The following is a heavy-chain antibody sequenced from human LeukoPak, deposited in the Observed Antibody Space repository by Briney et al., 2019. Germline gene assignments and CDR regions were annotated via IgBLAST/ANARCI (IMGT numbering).Heavy chain of an antibody. D-gene: IGHD2-15*01. CDR3: AKRVHYAASGAFYQDAFDI. V-gene: IGHV4/OR15-8*03. J-gene: IGHJ3*02. CDR2: IYHTGST. CDR1: GDSISNSIW. Sequence: PSETLSLTCVVSGDSISNSIWWTWVRQPPGKGPEWIGEIYHTGSTNYNPSLKSRVTISVDKSKNEFSLKLKSMTAADTAVYYCAKRVHYAASGAFYQDAFDIWGPGTLVTVSS.